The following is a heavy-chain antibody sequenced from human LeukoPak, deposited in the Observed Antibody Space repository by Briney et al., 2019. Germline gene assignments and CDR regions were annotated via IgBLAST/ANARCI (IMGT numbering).Heavy chain of an antibody. J-gene: IGHJ6*03. D-gene: IGHD6-13*01. CDR2: ICAYNGNT. CDR3: ARHPYSSSWFNYYYYYMDV. V-gene: IGHV1-18*01. CDR1: GGTFSSYA. Sequence: GASVKVSCKASGGTFSSYAISWVRQAPGQGLEWMGWICAYNGNTNYAQKLQGRVTMTTDTSTSTAYMELRSLRSDDTAVYYCARHPYSSSWFNYYYYYMDVWGKGTTVTISS.